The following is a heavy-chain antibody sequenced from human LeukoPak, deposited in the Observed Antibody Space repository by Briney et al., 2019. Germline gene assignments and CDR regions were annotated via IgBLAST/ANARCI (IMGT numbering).Heavy chain of an antibody. J-gene: IGHJ4*02. V-gene: IGHV3-43*01. CDR1: GFTFDDYT. Sequence: GGSLTLSCAASGFTFDDYTMHWVRQAPGKGLEWVSLISWDGGSTYYADSVKGRFTISRHNAKNSLYLQMNSLRAEDTAVYYCASRGLSYGDYAFDYWGQGTLVTVSS. D-gene: IGHD4-17*01. CDR2: ISWDGGST. CDR3: ASRGLSYGDYAFDY.